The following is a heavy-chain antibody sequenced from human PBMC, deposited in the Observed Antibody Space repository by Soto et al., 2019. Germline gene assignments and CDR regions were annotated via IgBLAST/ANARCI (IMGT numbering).Heavy chain of an antibody. J-gene: IGHJ4*02. CDR2: ISYDGSNK. V-gene: IGHV3-30-3*01. CDR1: GFTFSSYA. CDR3: ARDPAGGGSHVVVDY. Sequence: QVQLVESGGGVVQPGRSLRLSCAASGFTFSSYAMHWVRQAPGKGLEWVAVISYDGSNKYYADSVKGRFTISRENSKNTLDLQMNNLRAEDTAVYYCARDPAGGGSHVVVDYWGQGTLVTVSS. D-gene: IGHD2-15*01.